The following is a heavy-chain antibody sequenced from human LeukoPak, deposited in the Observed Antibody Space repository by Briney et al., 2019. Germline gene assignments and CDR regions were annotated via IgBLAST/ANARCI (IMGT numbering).Heavy chain of an antibody. Sequence: PSETLSLTCTVSGGSINNYYWSWIRQPAGKGLEWIGRIYSNGATRYNPSLKSRVTISVDTSKNQFSLKLSSVTAADTAVYYCARHSPNFWSGDYYFDYWGQGTLVTVSS. CDR2: IYSNGAT. CDR3: ARHSPNFWSGDYYFDY. J-gene: IGHJ4*02. V-gene: IGHV4-4*07. CDR1: GGSINNYY. D-gene: IGHD3-3*01.